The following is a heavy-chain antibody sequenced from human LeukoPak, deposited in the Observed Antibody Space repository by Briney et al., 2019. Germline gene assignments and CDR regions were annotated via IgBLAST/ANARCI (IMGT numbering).Heavy chain of an antibody. V-gene: IGHV3-74*01. CDR1: GFIFSSHW. CDR3: ARDGGHLAFDY. J-gene: IGHJ4*02. CDR2: INTNGRST. D-gene: IGHD2-15*01. Sequence: GGSLRLSCAASGFIFSSHWMHWVRQAPGKGLVWVSRINTNGRSTNYADSVKGRFTISRDNAKNTLYLQMNSLRAEDTAVYYCARDGGHLAFDYWGQGTLVTVSS.